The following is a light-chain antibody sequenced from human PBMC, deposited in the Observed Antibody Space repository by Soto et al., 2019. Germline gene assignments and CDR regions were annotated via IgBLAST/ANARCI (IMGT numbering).Light chain of an antibody. J-gene: IGKJ2*01. CDR2: KVS. V-gene: IGKV2-30*01. Sequence: DVVMTQSPLSLPVTLGQPASISCRSSQSLVSSDGNTYLNWFQQRPGQSPRRLIYKVSNRDSGVPDRFSGSGSGTDFTLKISRVEAEDVGVYYCMQCTRWPYTFGQGTKLEIK. CDR3: MQCTRWPYT. CDR1: QSLVSSDGNTY.